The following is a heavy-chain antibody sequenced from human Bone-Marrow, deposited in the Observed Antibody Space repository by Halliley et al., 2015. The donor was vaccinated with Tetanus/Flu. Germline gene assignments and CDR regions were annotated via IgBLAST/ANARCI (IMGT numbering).Heavy chain of an antibody. J-gene: IGHJ4*02. V-gene: IGHV3-7*03. CDR3: VREYYTFRSGYYPAFDH. Sequence: SLRLSCAASGFTFSDYYMDWIRQAPGKGLEWVANIKEDGSLKHYVDSVKGRFTISRDNAKNAVDLQMNSLRVEDTAVYYCVREYYTFRSGYYPAFDHWGRGILVTVSS. D-gene: IGHD3-3*01. CDR2: IKEDGSLK. CDR1: GFTFSDYY.